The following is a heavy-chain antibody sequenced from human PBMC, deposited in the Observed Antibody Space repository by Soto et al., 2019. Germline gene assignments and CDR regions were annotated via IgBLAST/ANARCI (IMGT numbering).Heavy chain of an antibody. CDR3: ARVGLLDYDSSVNFDY. CDR1: GGSISRGGYY. V-gene: IGHV4-31*03. Sequence: PSETLSLTCTVSGGSISRGGYYWSWIRQHPGKGLEWIGYIYYSGSTYYNPSLKSRVTISVDTSKNQFSLKLSSVTAADTAVYYCARVGLLDYDSSVNFDYWGQGTLVTVSS. CDR2: IYYSGST. D-gene: IGHD3-22*01. J-gene: IGHJ4*02.